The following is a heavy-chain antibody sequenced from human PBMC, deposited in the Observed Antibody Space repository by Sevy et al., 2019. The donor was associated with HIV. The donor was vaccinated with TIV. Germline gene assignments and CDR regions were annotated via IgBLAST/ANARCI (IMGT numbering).Heavy chain of an antibody. CDR3: ASGARYGTGSTPIDY. J-gene: IGHJ4*02. Sequence: VTVKVSCKVSGYTLTELSMHWVRQAPGKGLERTGGFDPEDRETIYPQEFQGRVTMTEDTSTDTAYMELSSLRSEDTAVYYCASGARYGTGSTPIDYWGQGTLVNVSS. CDR2: FDPEDRET. V-gene: IGHV1-24*01. D-gene: IGHD3-10*01. CDR1: GYTLTELS.